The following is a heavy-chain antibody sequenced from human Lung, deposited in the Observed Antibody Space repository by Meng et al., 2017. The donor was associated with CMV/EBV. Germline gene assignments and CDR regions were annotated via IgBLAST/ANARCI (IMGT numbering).Heavy chain of an antibody. D-gene: IGHD6-19*01. CDR2: ISAYNGDT. V-gene: IGHV1-18*01. CDR1: GYIFTKYG. CDR3: ARDAGTIAVSGIGDY. J-gene: IGHJ4*02. Sequence: ASVKVSXKASGYIFTKYGVNWMRQAPGQGPEWMGGISAYNGDTMYAPKVQGRVTMTTDTSTSTAYMELRGLRSDDTAVYFCARDAGTIAVSGIGDYWGQGXLVTVSS.